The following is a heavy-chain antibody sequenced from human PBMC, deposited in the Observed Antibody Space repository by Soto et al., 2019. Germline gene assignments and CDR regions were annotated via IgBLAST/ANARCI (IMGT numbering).Heavy chain of an antibody. Sequence: QVQLQESGPGLVKPSETLSLTCAVSGDSISSYYCMWIRQPTGKGLESIDYLYYGRSANYKPSLKSRVTLSADTSTNQCPLTLSSMTAADTAVYYCALRSMAVVPEYWGQGTLVTVSS. J-gene: IGHJ4*02. CDR2: LYYGRSA. CDR1: GDSISSYY. D-gene: IGHD3-22*01. V-gene: IGHV4-59*01. CDR3: ALRSMAVVPEY.